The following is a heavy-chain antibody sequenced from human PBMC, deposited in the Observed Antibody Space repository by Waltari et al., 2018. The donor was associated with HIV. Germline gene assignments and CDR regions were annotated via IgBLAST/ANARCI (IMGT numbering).Heavy chain of an antibody. J-gene: IGHJ4*02. CDR1: GFTFSSYA. Sequence: EVQLLESGGGLVQPGGSLRLSCAASGFTFSSYAMSWVRQAPGKGLEWVSAISGSGGSTYSAGSVKGRFTITRDNSKNTLYLQMNSLRAEDTAVYYCATCGLCGVAAEEIDYWGQGTLVTVSS. CDR2: ISGSGGST. D-gene: IGHD2-15*01. CDR3: ATCGLCGVAAEEIDY. V-gene: IGHV3-23*01.